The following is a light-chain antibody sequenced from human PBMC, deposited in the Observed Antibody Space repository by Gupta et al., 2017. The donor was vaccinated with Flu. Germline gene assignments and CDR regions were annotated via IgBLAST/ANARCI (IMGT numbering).Light chain of an antibody. CDR3: ETWDTRGV. Sequence: QPVLTQPSSASASPGSSVTLTCTLSSGHSSYIIAWHQQQPGNAPRYLMKLEGSGAYNRGSGVPDRFSGSSSGADRYLTISNLQSEDEADYYCETWDTRGVFGGGTKLTVL. CDR1: SGHSSYI. V-gene: IGLV4-60*03. J-gene: IGLJ2*01. CDR2: LEGSGAY.